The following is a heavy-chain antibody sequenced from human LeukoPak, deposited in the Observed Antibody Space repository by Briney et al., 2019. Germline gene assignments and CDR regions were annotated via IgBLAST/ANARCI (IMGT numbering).Heavy chain of an antibody. Sequence: SETLSLTCTVSGGSISSSSYYWGWIRQPPGKGLEWIGSNYYSGSTYYNPSLKSRVTISVDTSKNQFPLKLSSVTAADTAVYYCARDSVYGPNWFDPWGQGTLVTVSS. CDR3: ARDSVYGPNWFDP. CDR2: NYYSGST. J-gene: IGHJ5*02. CDR1: GGSISSSSYY. D-gene: IGHD4-17*01. V-gene: IGHV4-39*06.